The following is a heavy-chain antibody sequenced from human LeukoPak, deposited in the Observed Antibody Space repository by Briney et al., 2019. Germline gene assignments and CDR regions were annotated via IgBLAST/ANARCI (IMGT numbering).Heavy chain of an antibody. CDR2: IDPSDSYT. V-gene: IGHV5-10-1*01. Sequence: GESLRISCKGSGYSFTSYWISWVRHMPGKGLEWMGRIDPSDSYTNYSPSFQGYVTISADKSISTAYLQWSSLKASDTAMYYFATTGAELENAFDIWGQGTMVTVSS. D-gene: IGHD1-1*01. CDR1: GYSFTSYW. CDR3: ATTGAELENAFDI. J-gene: IGHJ3*02.